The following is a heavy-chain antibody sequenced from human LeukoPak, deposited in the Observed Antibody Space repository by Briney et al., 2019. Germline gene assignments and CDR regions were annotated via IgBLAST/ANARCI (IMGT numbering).Heavy chain of an antibody. CDR1: GFTFSSYG. J-gene: IGHJ5*02. CDR3: ARGASIAAAGTGEKSNWFDP. Sequence: GGSLRLSCAASGFTFSSYGMHWVRQAPGKGLEWVAVIWSDGSNKYHADSVKGRFTISRDNSKNTLYLQMNSLRVEDTAVYYCARGASIAAAGTGEKSNWFDPWGQGTLVTVSS. D-gene: IGHD6-13*01. CDR2: IWSDGSNK. V-gene: IGHV3-33*08.